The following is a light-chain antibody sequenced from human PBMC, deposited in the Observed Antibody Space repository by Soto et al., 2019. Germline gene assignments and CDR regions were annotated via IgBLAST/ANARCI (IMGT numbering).Light chain of an antibody. CDR1: SSDVGSYQL. Sequence: QSALTQPASVSGSPGQSITISCTGTSSDVGSYQLVSWYQQHPGKAPKLIIHEVSKRPSGVSNRFSGSKSGNTASLTIAGLQAEDEANYYCCSYAGDRVFGVGTTLTVL. V-gene: IGLV2-23*02. J-gene: IGLJ2*01. CDR2: EVS. CDR3: CSYAGDRV.